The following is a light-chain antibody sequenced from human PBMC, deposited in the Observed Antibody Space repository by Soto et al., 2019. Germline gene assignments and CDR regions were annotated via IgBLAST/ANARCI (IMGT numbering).Light chain of an antibody. V-gene: IGKV3-15*01. J-gene: IGKJ1*01. CDR2: GAS. CDR1: QTVSSN. Sequence: EIVMTQSPATLSVSPGERATLSCRASQTVSSNLAWYQQRLGQAPRLLISGASARATGIPARFSGSGSGTEFTLTISSLQSEDFAVYYCQQYNEWPRTFGQGTKVDIK. CDR3: QQYNEWPRT.